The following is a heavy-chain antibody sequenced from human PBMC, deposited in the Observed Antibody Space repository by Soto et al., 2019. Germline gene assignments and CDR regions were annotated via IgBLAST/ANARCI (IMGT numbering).Heavy chain of an antibody. CDR1: GGSFSGYY. V-gene: IGHV4-34*01. CDR2: INHSGST. CDR3: ARPNTVTTRHDAFDI. D-gene: IGHD4-17*01. J-gene: IGHJ3*02. Sequence: QVQLQQWGAGLLKPSETLSLTCAVYGGSFSGYYWSWIRQPPGKGLEWIGEINHSGSTNYNPSLKRRVTISVDTSKNQFSLKLSSVTAADTAVYYCARPNTVTTRHDAFDIWGQGTMVTVSS.